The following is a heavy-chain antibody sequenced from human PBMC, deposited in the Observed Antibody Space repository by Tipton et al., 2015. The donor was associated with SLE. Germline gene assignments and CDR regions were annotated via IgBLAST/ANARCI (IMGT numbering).Heavy chain of an antibody. V-gene: IGHV4-39*07. Sequence: TLSLTCTVSGGSISSSSYYWGWIRQPPGKGLEWIGEINHGGNTNYNPSLKSRVTISVDTSKNQFSLKLSSVTAADTAVYYCARAGYSSSWYYLGYFQHWGQGTLVTVSS. CDR1: GGSISSSSYY. D-gene: IGHD6-13*01. J-gene: IGHJ1*01. CDR3: ARAGYSSSWYYLGYFQH. CDR2: INHGGNT.